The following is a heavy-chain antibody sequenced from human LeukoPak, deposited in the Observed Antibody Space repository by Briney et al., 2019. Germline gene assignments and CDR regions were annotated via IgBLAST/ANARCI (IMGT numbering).Heavy chain of an antibody. Sequence: GGSLRLSCAASGFTVSNNYMSWVRQRPGKGLEWVSVIYSGGNTYYADSVRGRFTISRDNTKNSLYLQMNSLRPEDTAIYYCSFSLNYWGPGTLVTVSS. CDR1: GFTVSNNY. V-gene: IGHV3-66*01. CDR3: SFSLNY. J-gene: IGHJ4*01. CDR2: IYSGGNT.